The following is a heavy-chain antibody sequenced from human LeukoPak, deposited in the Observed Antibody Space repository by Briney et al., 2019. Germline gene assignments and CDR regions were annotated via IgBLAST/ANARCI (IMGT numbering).Heavy chain of an antibody. CDR2: IDTTTGNP. D-gene: IGHD7-27*01. V-gene: IGHV7-4-1*02. CDR3: VRGTPTLGMDY. CDR1: GYPFSAHF. J-gene: IGHJ4*02. Sequence: ASVKVSFTASGYPFSAHFLNWVRQAPGQGLEWMGNIDTTTGNPRYAQDFTGRFVFSLDTSVSTAYLQITSLKADDTAAYYCVRGTPTLGMDYWGQGTQVTVSS.